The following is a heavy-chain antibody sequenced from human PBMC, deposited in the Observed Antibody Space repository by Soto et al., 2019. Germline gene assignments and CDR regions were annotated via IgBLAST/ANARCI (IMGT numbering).Heavy chain of an antibody. Sequence: EVPLLESGGGLVQPGESLRLSCAASGFTFSSYAMSWVRQAPGKGLEWVSVISGSDDSTYYADSVKGRFTISRDNSKHTLYLQMNSLRAEDTAVYYCAKRSSSSTFDYWGQGTLVTVYS. CDR1: GFTFSSYA. J-gene: IGHJ4*02. D-gene: IGHD6-6*01. CDR2: ISGSDDST. V-gene: IGHV3-23*01. CDR3: AKRSSSSTFDY.